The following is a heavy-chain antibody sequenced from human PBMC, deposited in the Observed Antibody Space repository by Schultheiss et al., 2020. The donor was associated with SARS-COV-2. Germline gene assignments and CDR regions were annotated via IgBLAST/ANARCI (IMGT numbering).Heavy chain of an antibody. CDR3: ARGEGDAFDI. CDR2: ISSSSSYI. Sequence: GGSLRLSCAASGFTFSSYSMNWVRQAPGKGLEWVSSISSSSSYIYYADSVKGRFTISRDNSKNTLYLQMNSLRAEDTAVYFCARGEGDAFDIWGQGTMVTVSS. J-gene: IGHJ3*02. CDR1: GFTFSSYS. D-gene: IGHD1-26*01. V-gene: IGHV3-21*01.